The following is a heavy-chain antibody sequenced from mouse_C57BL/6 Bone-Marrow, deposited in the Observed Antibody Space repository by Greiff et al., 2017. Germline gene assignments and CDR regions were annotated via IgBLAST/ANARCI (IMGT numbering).Heavy chain of an antibody. V-gene: IGHV14-4*01. CDR1: GFNIKDAY. CDR2: IDPENGDT. J-gene: IGHJ2*01. D-gene: IGHD2-5*01. Sequence: VQLQQSGAELVRPGASVKLSCTASGFNIKDAYMHWVKQRPEQGLEWIGWIDPENGDTEYASKFQGKATITADTSSNTAYLQLSSLTSEDTAVYYCTTYYSNSYYCDYWGQGTTLTVSS. CDR3: TTYYSNSYYCDY.